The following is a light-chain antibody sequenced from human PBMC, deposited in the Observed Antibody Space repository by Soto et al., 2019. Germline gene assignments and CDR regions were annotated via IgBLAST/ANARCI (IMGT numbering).Light chain of an antibody. CDR2: ATS. V-gene: IGKV3-20*01. J-gene: IGKJ3*01. CDR1: QSLNRNY. CDR3: QRYGLSPPFS. Sequence: EIVLTQSPGTLSLSPGERASLSCRASQSLNRNYVAWYQQKVGQAPRLLIYATSGKATGIPDRFRGSGSGTEFNLTIARLEPKDFAVYYCQRYGLSPPFSFGPGTKVEIK.